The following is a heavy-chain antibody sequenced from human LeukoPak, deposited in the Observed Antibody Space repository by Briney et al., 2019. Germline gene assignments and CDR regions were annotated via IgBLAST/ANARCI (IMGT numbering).Heavy chain of an antibody. D-gene: IGHD2-15*01. CDR2: INQDGSRE. CDR3: ARDLGDCSDGTCYSGWFDP. Sequence: TGGSLRLSCAASRFTFSNYWMSWVRQAPGKGLEWVANINQDGSREYYVDSVKGRFTISRDNAKNSLYLQMNSLRAEDTAVYYCARDLGDCSDGTCYSGWFDPWGQGTLVTVSS. J-gene: IGHJ5*02. CDR1: RFTFSNYW. V-gene: IGHV3-7*01.